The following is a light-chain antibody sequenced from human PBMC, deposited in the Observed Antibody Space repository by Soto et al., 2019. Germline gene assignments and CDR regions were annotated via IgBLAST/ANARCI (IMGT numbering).Light chain of an antibody. CDR3: QSYDTSLSGLL. V-gene: IGLV1-40*01. CDR2: GSN. Sequence: QAVVTQPPSVSGAPGQRVTISCTGNNFNIGADFDVHWYQQLPGTAPRLLIYGSNNRPSGVPDRFSGSKSGTSASLAITGLQPDDEADYHCQSYDTSLSGLLFGGGTKLTVL. CDR1: NFNIGADFD. J-gene: IGLJ2*01.